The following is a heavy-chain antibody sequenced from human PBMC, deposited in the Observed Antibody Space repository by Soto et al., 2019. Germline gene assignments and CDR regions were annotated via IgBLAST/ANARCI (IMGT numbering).Heavy chain of an antibody. Sequence: LGESLKISCQGSGYSFTSYWISWVRQMPGKGLEWMGRIDPSDSYTNYSPSFQGHVTISADKSISTAYLQWSSLKASDTAVYYCARRVGEAPYYYYASDVWGQGTTVTVSS. D-gene: IGHD1-26*01. CDR1: GYSFTSYW. J-gene: IGHJ6*02. CDR3: ARRVGEAPYYYYASDV. CDR2: IDPSDSYT. V-gene: IGHV5-10-1*01.